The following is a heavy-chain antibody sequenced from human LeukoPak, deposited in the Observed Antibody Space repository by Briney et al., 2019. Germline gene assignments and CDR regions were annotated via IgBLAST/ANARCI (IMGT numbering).Heavy chain of an antibody. CDR2: IYYSGST. V-gene: IGHV4-59*01. J-gene: IGHJ6*03. CDR1: GGSISSYY. D-gene: IGHD5-18*01. CDR3: ARGRRGYSYVDYYYYMDV. Sequence: SETLSLTCTVSGGSISSYYWSWIRQPPGKGPEWIGYIYYSGSTNYNPSLKSRVTISVDTSKNQFSLKLSSVTAADTAVYYCARGRRGYSYVDYYYYMDVWGKGTTVTISS.